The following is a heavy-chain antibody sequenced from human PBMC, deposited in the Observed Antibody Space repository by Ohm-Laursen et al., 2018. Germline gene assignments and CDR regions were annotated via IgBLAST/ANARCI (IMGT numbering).Heavy chain of an antibody. CDR1: GFTFSSYG. Sequence: SLRLSCAASGFTFSSYGMHWVRQAPGKGLAWVAVISYAGSNKYYADSVKGRFTISRDNSKNTLYLQMNSLRAEDTAVYYCAKEVGYSSSWFPYYFDYWGQGTLVTVSS. D-gene: IGHD6-13*01. J-gene: IGHJ4*02. V-gene: IGHV3-30*18. CDR2: ISYAGSNK. CDR3: AKEVGYSSSWFPYYFDY.